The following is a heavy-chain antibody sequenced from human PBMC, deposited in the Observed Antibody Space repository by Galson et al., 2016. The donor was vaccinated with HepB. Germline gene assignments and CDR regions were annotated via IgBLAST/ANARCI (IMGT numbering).Heavy chain of an antibody. CDR3: ATGPESSTWYHIPFDM. J-gene: IGHJ3*02. CDR2: IIPILDKA. V-gene: IGHV1-69*13. CDR1: GGTLTNFG. D-gene: IGHD6-13*01. Sequence: SVKVSCKASGGTLTNFGISWLRQAPGQGPEWMGRIIPILDKASNAQKFQGRLTITVDASRGTVYMELSSLRSDDTAVYYCATGPESSTWYHIPFDMWGQGTLVTVSS.